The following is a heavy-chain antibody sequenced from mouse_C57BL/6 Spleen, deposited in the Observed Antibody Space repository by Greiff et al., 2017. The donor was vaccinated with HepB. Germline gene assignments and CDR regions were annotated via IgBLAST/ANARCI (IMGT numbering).Heavy chain of an antibody. CDR3: ARHGKQAAMDY. CDR1: GFTFSDYG. D-gene: IGHD2-1*01. CDR2: ISNLAYSI. Sequence: EVQLVESGGGLVQPGGSLKLSCAASGFTFSDYGMAWVRQAPRKWPEWVAFISNLAYSIYYADTVTGRFTISRENAKNTLYLEMSSLRSEDTAMYYCARHGKQAAMDYWGQGTSVTVSS. J-gene: IGHJ4*01. V-gene: IGHV5-15*01.